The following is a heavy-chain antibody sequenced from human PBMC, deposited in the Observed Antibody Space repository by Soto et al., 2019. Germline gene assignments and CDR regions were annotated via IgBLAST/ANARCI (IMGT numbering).Heavy chain of an antibody. D-gene: IGHD3-10*01. CDR3: ARHRTMVRGVIGY. Sequence: QVQLVQSGAEVKKPGASVKVSCKASGYTFTSYDINWVRQATGQGLEWMGWMNPNSGNTGYAQKFQGRVTMTRNTSIRTAHTELSSLRSEDTAVYYCARHRTMVRGVIGYWGQGTLVTVSS. V-gene: IGHV1-8*01. CDR2: MNPNSGNT. CDR1: GYTFTSYD. J-gene: IGHJ4*02.